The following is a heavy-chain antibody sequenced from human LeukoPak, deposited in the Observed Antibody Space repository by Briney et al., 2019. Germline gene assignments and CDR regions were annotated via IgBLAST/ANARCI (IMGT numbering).Heavy chain of an antibody. Sequence: PSETLSLTCTVSGGSISSGSYYWSWIRQPAGKGLEWIGRIYTSGSTNYNPSLKSRVTISVDTSKNQFSLKLSSVTAADTAVYYCARVEGSGSYLYWGQGTLVTVSS. CDR1: GGSISSGSYY. V-gene: IGHV4-61*02. CDR3: ARVEGSGSYLY. D-gene: IGHD3-10*01. J-gene: IGHJ4*02. CDR2: IYTSGST.